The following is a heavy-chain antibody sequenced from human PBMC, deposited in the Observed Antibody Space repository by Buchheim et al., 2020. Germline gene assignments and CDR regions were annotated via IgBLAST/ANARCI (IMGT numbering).Heavy chain of an antibody. Sequence: QLQLQESGSGLVKPSQTLSLTCAVSGGSISSGGYSWSWIRQPPGKGLEWIGYIYHSGSTYYNPSLKSRFTISVDRSKNQFSLKLSSVTAADTAVYYCARGLGYCSGGSSYSDWYFDLWGRGTL. J-gene: IGHJ2*01. D-gene: IGHD2-15*01. CDR2: IYHSGST. CDR3: ARGLGYCSGGSSYSDWYFDL. V-gene: IGHV4-30-2*01. CDR1: GGSISSGGYS.